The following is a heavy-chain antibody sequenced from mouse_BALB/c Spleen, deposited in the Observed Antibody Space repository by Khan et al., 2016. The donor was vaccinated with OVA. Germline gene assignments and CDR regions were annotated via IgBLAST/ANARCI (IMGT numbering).Heavy chain of an antibody. Sequence: DVELVESGGGLVQPGGSRKLSCAASGFTFSTYGMHWVRQAPEKGLEWVAYISGDSSTVYYADTVKGRFTISRDNPKNTLFLQMTSLMSEDTARYYCATSYFYGYYFDYWGPGTTLTVSS. CDR2: ISGDSSTV. J-gene: IGHJ2*01. D-gene: IGHD1-1*01. V-gene: IGHV5-17*02. CDR3: ATSYFYGYYFDY. CDR1: GFTFSTYG.